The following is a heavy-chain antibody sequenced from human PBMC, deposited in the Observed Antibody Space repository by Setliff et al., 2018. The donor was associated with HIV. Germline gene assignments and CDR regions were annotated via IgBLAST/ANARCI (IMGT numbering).Heavy chain of an antibody. V-gene: IGHV4-39*07. J-gene: IGHJ4*02. CDR2: FYYSGTS. CDR3: AKGENEQWLVVGLFDY. Sequence: SETLSLTCAVXGDSINNSTYYWGWIRQPPGKGLGWIGGFYYSGTSYYNPSLGSRLTXSXDTSKNQFSLKLNSVTAADTAMYYCAKGENEQWLVVGLFDYWGQGTXXXVSS. D-gene: IGHD6-19*01. CDR1: GDSINNSTYY.